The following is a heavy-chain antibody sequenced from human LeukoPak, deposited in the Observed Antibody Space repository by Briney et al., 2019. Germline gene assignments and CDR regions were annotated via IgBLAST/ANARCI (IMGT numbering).Heavy chain of an antibody. CDR1: GFTISSNY. D-gene: IGHD2-2*01. V-gene: IGHV3-66*02. CDR2: IYSGGST. J-gene: IGHJ4*02. CDR3: ARGEYQLPQGN. Sequence: GGSLRLSCAASGFTISSNYMSWVRQAPGKGLEWVSVIYSGGSTYYADSVKGRFTISRDNSKNTLYLQMNSLRAEDTAVYYCARGEYQLPQGNWGQGTLVTVSS.